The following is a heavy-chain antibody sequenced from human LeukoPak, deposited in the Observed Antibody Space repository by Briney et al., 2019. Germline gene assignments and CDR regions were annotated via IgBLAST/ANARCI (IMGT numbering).Heavy chain of an antibody. J-gene: IGHJ4*02. CDR3: ASSRRSSSWYF. CDR1: GFTFSTYW. Sequence: GGSLRLSCAASGFTFSTYWMNWVRQAPGKGLEWVAVISYDGSNKYYADSVKGRFTISRDNSKNTLYLQMNSLRAEDTAVYYCASSRRSSSWYFWGQGTLVTVSS. D-gene: IGHD6-13*01. V-gene: IGHV3-30*03. CDR2: ISYDGSNK.